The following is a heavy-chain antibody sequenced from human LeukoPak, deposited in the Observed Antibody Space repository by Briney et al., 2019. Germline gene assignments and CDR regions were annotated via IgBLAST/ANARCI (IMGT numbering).Heavy chain of an antibody. CDR3: ARGSSSGNSLGPMDL. Sequence: GGSLRLSCAASGFTFSTYWMHWVRQAPGKGLVWVSRIKSDVSSITYADSVKGRFTISGDNAKNTLYLQVNSLRAEDTAVYYCARGSSSGNSLGPMDLWGQGTLVTVSS. J-gene: IGHJ5*02. CDR1: GFTFSTYW. V-gene: IGHV3-74*01. CDR2: IKSDVSSI. D-gene: IGHD6-19*01.